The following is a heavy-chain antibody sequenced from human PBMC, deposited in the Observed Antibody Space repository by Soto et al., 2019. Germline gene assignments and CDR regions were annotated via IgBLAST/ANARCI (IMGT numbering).Heavy chain of an antibody. D-gene: IGHD3-3*01. CDR3: AWADFWSGYYRFDP. J-gene: IGHJ5*02. V-gene: IGHV1-2*02. CDR1: GYTLTGYY. CDR2: INPNSGGT. Sequence: SVQVSCKSSGYTLTGYYMHRVRQAPGQGLEWMGWINPNSGGTNYAQKFQGRVTMTRDTSISTAYMELSRLRSDDTAVYYCAWADFWSGYYRFDPWGQGTLVTVSS.